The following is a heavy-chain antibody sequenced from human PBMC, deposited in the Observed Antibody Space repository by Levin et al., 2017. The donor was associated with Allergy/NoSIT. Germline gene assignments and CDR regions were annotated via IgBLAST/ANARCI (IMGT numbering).Heavy chain of an antibody. D-gene: IGHD6-13*01. Sequence: ASVKVSCKASGYTFTDYSFHWVRQAPGQGLEWMGWIYPNSGGTNFAQRFRGRVTMTTDTSINTAYMELSRLRSDDTAVYYCARTVAIAAAGAYNYWGQGTLVTVSS. CDR1: GYTFTDYS. CDR2: IYPNSGGT. V-gene: IGHV1-2*02. CDR3: ARTVAIAAAGAYNY. J-gene: IGHJ4*02.